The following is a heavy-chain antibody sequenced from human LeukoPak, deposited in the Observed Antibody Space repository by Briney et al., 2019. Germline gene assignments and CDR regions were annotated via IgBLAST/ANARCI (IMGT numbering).Heavy chain of an antibody. J-gene: IGHJ3*02. CDR2: ISGSGGST. Sequence: SGRSLRLSCAASGFTFSSYAMSWVRQAPGKGLEWVSAISGSGGSTYYADSVKGRFTISRDNSKNTLYLQMNSLRAEDTAVYYCAKYTRLYSSGAFDIWGQGTMVTVSS. CDR3: AKYTRLYSSGAFDI. D-gene: IGHD6-25*01. CDR1: GFTFSSYA. V-gene: IGHV3-23*01.